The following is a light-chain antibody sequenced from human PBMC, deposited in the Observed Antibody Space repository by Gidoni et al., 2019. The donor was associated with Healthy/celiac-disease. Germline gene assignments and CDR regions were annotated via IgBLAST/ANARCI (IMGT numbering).Light chain of an antibody. CDR3: CSYAGSSTLV. CDR2: KVS. Sequence: QSALTQPAYVSGPPGQSITISCTGTSSDVRSYNLVYWYQQHQGKAPKLMSYKVSKRPSGVSNRFSGSRSGNTASLTISGLEAEDEADYYCCSYAGSSTLVFGGGTKLTVL. V-gene: IGLV2-23*02. CDR1: SSDVRSYNL. J-gene: IGLJ2*01.